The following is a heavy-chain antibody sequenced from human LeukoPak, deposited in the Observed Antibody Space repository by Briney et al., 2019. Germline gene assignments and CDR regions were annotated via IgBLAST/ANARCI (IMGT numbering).Heavy chain of an antibody. J-gene: IGHJ3*02. Sequence: SETLSLTCTVSGGSISSYYWSWIRQPPGKGLEWIGYIYYTGSTNYNPSLKSRVTISVDTSKNHFSLRLSSVTAADTAVYYCARNTIYSYGAFDIWGQGTMATVSS. CDR2: IYYTGST. CDR3: ARNTIYSYGAFDI. V-gene: IGHV4-59*01. D-gene: IGHD5-18*01. CDR1: GGSISSYY.